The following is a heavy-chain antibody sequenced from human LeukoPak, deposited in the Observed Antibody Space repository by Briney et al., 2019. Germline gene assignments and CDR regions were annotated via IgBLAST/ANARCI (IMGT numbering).Heavy chain of an antibody. CDR1: GFTFSTYE. Sequence: PGGSLRLSCTASGFTFSTYEMNWVRQAPGKGLEWISYISGSGSSIFYADSLQGRFTVSRDNAKNSVYLQMNSLRAEDTAVYYCAREGGFGYDDAFDTWGHGTTVTVSS. CDR3: AREGGFGYDDAFDT. V-gene: IGHV3-48*03. D-gene: IGHD3-16*02. CDR2: ISGSGSSI. J-gene: IGHJ3*02.